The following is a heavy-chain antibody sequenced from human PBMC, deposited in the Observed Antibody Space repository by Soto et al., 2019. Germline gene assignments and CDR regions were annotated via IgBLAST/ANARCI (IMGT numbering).Heavy chain of an antibody. V-gene: IGHV2-5*01. J-gene: IGHJ4*02. D-gene: IGHD5-12*01. CDR3: AHSLRTDGYQIAPFDY. Sequence: QITLKESVPPLGKPTQTLTLTCTFSGFSLSTSGVGVGWIRQPPGKALEWLAPIYWNVDKRYSPSLKSRLNTTKDTAKNRVVLTVTNIDPLDTATYYCAHSLRTDGYQIAPFDYWGQGTLVTVSS. CDR2: IYWNVDK. CDR1: GFSLSTSGVG.